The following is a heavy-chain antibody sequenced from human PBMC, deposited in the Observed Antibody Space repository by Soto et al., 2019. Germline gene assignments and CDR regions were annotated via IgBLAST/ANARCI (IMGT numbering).Heavy chain of an antibody. J-gene: IGHJ4*02. V-gene: IGHV6-1*01. Sequence: PSQTLSLTCDISGDSVSSNSAAWYWFRQSQSRGLEWLGRTYYRYKWNNDYAAFVKSRITISPDTSKNHFSLQLNSVTPDDTAIYYCARALGGSGPDSWGQRKQVTVSS. CDR3: ARALGGSGPDS. CDR1: GDSVSSNSAA. CDR2: TYYRYKWNN. D-gene: IGHD6-19*01.